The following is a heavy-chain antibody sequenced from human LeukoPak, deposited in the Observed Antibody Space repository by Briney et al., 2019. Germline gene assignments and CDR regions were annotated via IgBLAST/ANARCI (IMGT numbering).Heavy chain of an antibody. Sequence: SETMSLTCTVSGGSLSSHFWSWIRQPPGKGLELIGHIYYTGTTYYNPSLNSRVTISLGTSRNQFSLRLTSVTAADTAVYYCARFSSGCSTASCYLTYWGQGTLVTVSS. J-gene: IGHJ4*02. CDR2: IYYTGTT. D-gene: IGHD2-2*01. CDR3: ARFSSGCSTASCYLTY. V-gene: IGHV4-59*11. CDR1: GGSLSSHF.